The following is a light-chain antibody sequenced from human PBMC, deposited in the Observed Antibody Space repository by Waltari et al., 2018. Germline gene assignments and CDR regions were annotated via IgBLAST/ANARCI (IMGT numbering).Light chain of an antibody. V-gene: IGLV1-47*01. CDR3: AAWDDSLSGPDVV. J-gene: IGLJ2*01. CDR2: RNN. Sequence: QSVLTQPPSASGTPGQRVTIPCSGRSSNIGSHYVYWYQQLPGPAPKLLIYRNNQRPSGVPHRFSGSKSGTSASLAISGLRSEDEADYYCAAWDDSLSGPDVVFGGGTKLTVL. CDR1: SSNIGSHY.